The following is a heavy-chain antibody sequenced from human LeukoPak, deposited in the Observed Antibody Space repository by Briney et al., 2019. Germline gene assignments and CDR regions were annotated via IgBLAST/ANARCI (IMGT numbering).Heavy chain of an antibody. CDR1: GYTFTSYD. CDR2: MNPNSGNT. CDR3: ARVTGYMIEDYFDY. Sequence: ASVKFSCKASGYTFTSYDINWVRQATGQGLEWRGWMNPNSGNTGYAQKFQVRVTITRNTSISTAYMELSSLRSEDTAVYYCARVTGYMIEDYFDYWGQGTLVTVSS. V-gene: IGHV1-8*03. D-gene: IGHD3-22*01. J-gene: IGHJ4*02.